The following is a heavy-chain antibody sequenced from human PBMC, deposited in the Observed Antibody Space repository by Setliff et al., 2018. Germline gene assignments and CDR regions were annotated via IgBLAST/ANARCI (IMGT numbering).Heavy chain of an antibody. CDR3: SRLVRYCTTTTCQRASGDDY. Sequence: ASVKVSCKASGYTFTSSGITWVRQAPGQGLEWMGWISAYTGNTNYAPELQGRVTLTTDTSTTTAYLELGSLTSDDTAVYYCSRLVRYCTTTTCQRASGDDYWGQGTLVTVSS. V-gene: IGHV1-18*01. J-gene: IGHJ4*02. CDR1: GYTFTSSG. CDR2: ISAYTGNT. D-gene: IGHD2-8*01.